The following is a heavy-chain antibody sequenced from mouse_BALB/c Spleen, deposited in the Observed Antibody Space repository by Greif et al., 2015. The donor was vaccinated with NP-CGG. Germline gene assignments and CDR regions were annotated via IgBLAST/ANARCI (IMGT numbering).Heavy chain of an antibody. V-gene: IGHV1-9*01. CDR2: ILPGSGST. CDR1: GYTFSSYW. CDR3: ARESMYDYDGSLAY. D-gene: IGHD2-4*01. J-gene: IGHJ3*01. Sequence: QVQLQQSGAELMKPGASVKISCKATGYTFSSYWIEWVKQRPGHGLEWIGEILPGSGSTNYNEKFKGKATFTADTSSNTAYMQLSSLTSEDSAVYYCARESMYDYDGSLAYWGQGTLVTVSA.